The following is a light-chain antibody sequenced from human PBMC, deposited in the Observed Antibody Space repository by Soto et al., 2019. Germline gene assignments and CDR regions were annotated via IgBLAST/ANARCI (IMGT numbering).Light chain of an antibody. J-gene: IGKJ4*01. CDR2: DAS. V-gene: IGKV3-11*01. CDR1: QSVSSY. CDR3: QQRSNWPRGT. Sequence: EIVLTQSPATLSLSPGERATLSCRASQSVSSYFAWYQQKPGQAPSLLIYDASNRATGIPARFSGSGSGTDFTLSISSLVPEDFVVYYCQQRSNWPRGTFCGGTKGEIK.